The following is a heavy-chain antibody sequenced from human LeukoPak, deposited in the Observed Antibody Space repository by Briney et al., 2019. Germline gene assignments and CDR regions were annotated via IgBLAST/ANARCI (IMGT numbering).Heavy chain of an antibody. V-gene: IGHV3-11*04. CDR3: ARVHYYGSGPLYYYYGMDV. CDR1: GFTSSDYY. D-gene: IGHD3-10*01. CDR2: ISSSGSTI. Sequence: GGSLRLSCAASGFTSSDYYMSWIRQAPGKGLEWVSYISSSGSTIYYADSVKGRFTISRDNAKNSLYLQMNSLRAEDTAVYYCARVHYYGSGPLYYYYGMDVWGQGTTVTVSS. J-gene: IGHJ6*02.